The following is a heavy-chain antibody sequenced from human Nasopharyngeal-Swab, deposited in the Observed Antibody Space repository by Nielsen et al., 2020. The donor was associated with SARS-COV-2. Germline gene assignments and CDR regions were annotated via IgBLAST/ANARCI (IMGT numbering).Heavy chain of an antibody. Sequence: SETLSLTCTVSGDSISSGKDYWNWIRQTPGRGLEWIGYIVYSGSTDHNPSLKSRVTISVDTSKNQFSLKVNSVTAADTAVYYCARLGRYYDTLSGYARHFDYWGQGILVTVSS. V-gene: IGHV4-30-4*01. CDR2: IVYSGST. J-gene: IGHJ4*02. CDR3: ARLGRYYDTLSGYARHFDY. D-gene: IGHD3-9*01. CDR1: GDSISSGKDY.